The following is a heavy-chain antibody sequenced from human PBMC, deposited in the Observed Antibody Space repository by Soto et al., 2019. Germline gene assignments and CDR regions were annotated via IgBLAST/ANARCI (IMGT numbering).Heavy chain of an antibody. CDR1: SGSFSGYY. J-gene: IGHJ4*02. CDR3: ARAPKVSGSSQTRPDF. Sequence: SETLSLTCSIYSGSFSGYYWSWIRQPPGKGLEWIGEISQSGNTNYSPSLKSRVSISIDTSEKQFSLNLASVSAADTAVYYCARAPKVSGSSQTRPDFWGQGTLVTSPQ. D-gene: IGHD6-6*01. V-gene: IGHV4-34*01. CDR2: ISQSGNT.